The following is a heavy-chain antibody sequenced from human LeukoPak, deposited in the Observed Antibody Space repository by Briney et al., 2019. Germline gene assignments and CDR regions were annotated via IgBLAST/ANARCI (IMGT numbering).Heavy chain of an antibody. CDR3: ARDRSGTSGRYFDY. D-gene: IGHD1-26*01. Sequence: ASVKVSCKASGGTFSSYAISWVRQAPGQGLECMGWINPNSGGTNYAQKFQGRVTMTRDTSISTAYMELSRLRSDDTAVYYCARDRSGTSGRYFDYWGQGTLVTVSS. CDR2: INPNSGGT. J-gene: IGHJ4*02. CDR1: GGTFSSYA. V-gene: IGHV1-2*02.